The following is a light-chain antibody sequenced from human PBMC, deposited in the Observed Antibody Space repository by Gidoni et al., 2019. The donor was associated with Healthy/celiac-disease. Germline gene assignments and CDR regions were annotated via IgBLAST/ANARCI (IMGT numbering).Light chain of an antibody. J-gene: IGLJ2*01. CDR3: HSYDSSLSGHVV. Sequence: QSVLTQPPSVSGAPGQRVTISCTGSSSNIGAGYDVHWYKQLPGTAPKLLIYGNNNRPSGVPDRFSGSKSDTSASLAITGLQAEDEADYYCHSYDSSLSGHVVFGGGTKLTVL. CDR2: GNN. V-gene: IGLV1-40*01. CDR1: SSNIGAGYD.